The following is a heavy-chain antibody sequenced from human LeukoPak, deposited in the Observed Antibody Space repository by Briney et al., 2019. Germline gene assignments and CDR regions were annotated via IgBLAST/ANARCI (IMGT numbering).Heavy chain of an antibody. D-gene: IGHD5-24*01. V-gene: IGHV4-59*11. J-gene: IGHJ4*02. Sequence: LETLSLTCTVSGGSISSHYWSWIRQTPGKQLEWIGYIYHTGITNYSPSLKSRVTISMDTSKNQFSLKLSSMTAADTAVYYCARDRGSKTYNDYYFDFWGRGTLVTVSS. CDR3: ARDRGSKTYNDYYFDF. CDR2: IYHTGIT. CDR1: GGSISSHY.